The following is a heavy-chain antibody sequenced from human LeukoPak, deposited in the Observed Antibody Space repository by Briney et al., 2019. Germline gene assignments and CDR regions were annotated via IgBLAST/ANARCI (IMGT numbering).Heavy chain of an antibody. J-gene: IGHJ4*02. CDR1: GFTFSSYR. CDR2: INSDGSST. D-gene: IGHD4-17*01. V-gene: IGHV3-74*01. Sequence: PGGSLRLSCAASGFTFSSYRMHWVRQAPGKGLVWVSRINSDGSSTSYADSVKGRFTISRDNAKNTLYLQMNSLRAEDTAVYYCAREMTTVTTEVYWGQGTLVTVSS. CDR3: AREMTTVTTEVY.